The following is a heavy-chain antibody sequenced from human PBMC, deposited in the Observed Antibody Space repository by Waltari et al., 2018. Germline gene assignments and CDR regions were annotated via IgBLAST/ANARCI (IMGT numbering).Heavy chain of an antibody. J-gene: IGHJ3*02. CDR2: IIPIFGTA. CDR3: ARDFDLGSGFAFDI. Sequence: QVQLVQSGAEVKKPGSSVKVSCKASGGTFSSYAISWVRQAPGQGLEWMGGIIPIFGTANYAQKFQGRVTITADKSTSTAYMERSSLRSEDTAVYYCARDFDLGSGFAFDIWGQGTMVTVSS. D-gene: IGHD3-3*01. CDR1: GGTFSSYA. V-gene: IGHV1-69*14.